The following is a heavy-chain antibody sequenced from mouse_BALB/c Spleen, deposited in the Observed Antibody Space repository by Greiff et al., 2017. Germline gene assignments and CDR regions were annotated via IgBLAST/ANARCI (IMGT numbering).Heavy chain of an antibody. CDR2: ISDGGSYT. CDR3: ARGDRLGYFDY. V-gene: IGHV5-4*02. CDR1: GFTFSDYY. Sequence: EVKLVESGGGLVKPGGSLKLSCAASGFTFSDYYMYWVRQTPEKRLEWVATISDGGSYTYYPDSVKGRFTISRDNAKNNLYLQMSSLKSEDTAMYYCARGDRLGYFDYWGQGTTLTVSA. D-gene: IGHD4-1*01. J-gene: IGHJ2*01.